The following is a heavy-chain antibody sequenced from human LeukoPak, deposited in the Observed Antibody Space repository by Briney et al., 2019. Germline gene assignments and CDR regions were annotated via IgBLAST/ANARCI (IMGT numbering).Heavy chain of an antibody. J-gene: IGHJ4*02. Sequence: PSETLPLTCTVSGGSISSSSYYWGWSRQPPGKGLEWIGRIYYSGSTYYNPSLKSRVTISVDTSKNQFSLKLSSVTAADTAVYYCARVARRGCYANDYWGQGTLVTVSS. D-gene: IGHD2-2*01. V-gene: IGHV4-39*07. CDR1: GGSISSSSYY. CDR2: IYYSGST. CDR3: ARVARRGCYANDY.